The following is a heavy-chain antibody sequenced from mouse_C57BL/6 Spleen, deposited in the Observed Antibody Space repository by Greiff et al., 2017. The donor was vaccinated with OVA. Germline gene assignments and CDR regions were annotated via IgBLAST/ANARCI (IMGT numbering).Heavy chain of an antibody. D-gene: IGHD2-4*01. V-gene: IGHV7-3*01. CDR1: GFTFTDYY. Sequence: EVQRVESGGGLVQPGGSLSLSCAASGFTFTDYYMSWVRQPPGKALEWLGFIRNKANGYTTEYSASVKGRFTISRDNSQSILYLQMNALRAEDSATYYCARSRLREYFDVWGTGTTVTVSS. CDR2: IRNKANGYTT. J-gene: IGHJ1*03. CDR3: ARSRLREYFDV.